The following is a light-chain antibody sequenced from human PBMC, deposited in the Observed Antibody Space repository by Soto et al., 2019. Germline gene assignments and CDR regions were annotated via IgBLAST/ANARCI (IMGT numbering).Light chain of an antibody. J-gene: IGKJ4*01. Sequence: DIQMTQSPSSLSASVGDRVTITCQASQAIGNYLTWYQQKPGKALKLLIYEASNLETGVPSRFSGSGSGTDFTFTINSLQPEDIATYYCQQYDDLPFTFGGGTKVEIK. V-gene: IGKV1-33*01. CDR1: QAIGNY. CDR2: EAS. CDR3: QQYDDLPFT.